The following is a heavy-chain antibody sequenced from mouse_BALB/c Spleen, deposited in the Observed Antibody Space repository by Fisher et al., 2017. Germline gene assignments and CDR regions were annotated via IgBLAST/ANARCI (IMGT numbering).Heavy chain of an antibody. D-gene: IGHD1-1*01. V-gene: IGHV5-6-3*01. J-gene: IGHJ1*01. CDR3: AREAATVPYWYFDV. Sequence: RFTISRDNAKNTLYLQMSSLKSEDTAMYYCAREAATVPYWYFDVWGAGTTVTVSS.